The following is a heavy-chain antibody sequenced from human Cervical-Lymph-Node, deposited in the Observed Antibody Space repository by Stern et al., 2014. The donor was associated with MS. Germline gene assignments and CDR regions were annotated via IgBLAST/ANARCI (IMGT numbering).Heavy chain of an antibody. CDR2: IYPGDSDT. CDR3: ARRTALTGDAFDI. CDR1: GYSFTSYW. Sequence: EVQLVESGAEVKKPGASLKISCKGFGYSFTSYWIGWVRQMPGKGLEWMGIIYPGDSDTRYSPSFQGQVTISADKSISTAYLQWSSLKASDTAMYYCARRTALTGDAFDIWGQGTMVTVSS. J-gene: IGHJ3*02. V-gene: IGHV5-51*01. D-gene: IGHD2-8*02.